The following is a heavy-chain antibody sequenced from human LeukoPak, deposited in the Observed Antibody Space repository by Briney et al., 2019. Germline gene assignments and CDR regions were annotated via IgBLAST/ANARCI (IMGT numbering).Heavy chain of an antibody. V-gene: IGHV4-34*01. CDR3: ARGVVVPAAPPGEWFDP. CDR1: GGSFSGYY. D-gene: IGHD2-2*01. CDR2: INHSGST. Sequence: SETLSLTCAVYGGSFSGYYWSRIRQPPGKGLEWIGEINHSGSTNYNPSLKSRVTISVDTSKNQFSLKLSSVTAADTAVYYCARGVVVPAAPPGEWFDPWGQGTLVTVSS. J-gene: IGHJ5*02.